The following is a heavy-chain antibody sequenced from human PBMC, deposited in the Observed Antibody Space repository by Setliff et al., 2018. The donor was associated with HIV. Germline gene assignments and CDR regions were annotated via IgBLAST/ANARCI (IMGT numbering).Heavy chain of an antibody. CDR3: ARDGWDYYGSGTYPPLYYFDS. CDR2: IIPIFGTP. Sequence: SVKVSCKASGGTFSSYSISWVRQAPGQGLEWMGRIIPIFGTPNYAQKFKGRLTITADESTSTVYMELRSLRSEDTAVYYCARDGWDYYGSGTYPPLYYFDSWGQGTLVTVSS. J-gene: IGHJ4*01. CDR1: GGTFSSYS. D-gene: IGHD3-10*01. V-gene: IGHV1-69*13.